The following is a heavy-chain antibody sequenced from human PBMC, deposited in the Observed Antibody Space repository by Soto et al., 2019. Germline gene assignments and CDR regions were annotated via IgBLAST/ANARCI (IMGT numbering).Heavy chain of an antibody. CDR1: GFTFSSYS. Sequence: GGSLRLSCAASGFTFSSYSMNWVRQAPGKGLEWVSYISSSSSTIYYADSVKGRFTISRDNAKNSLYLQMNSLRDEDTAVYYCAFSAYSRSQVSAFDIWGQGTMVTVSS. D-gene: IGHD6-13*01. J-gene: IGHJ3*02. CDR3: AFSAYSRSQVSAFDI. CDR2: ISSSSSTI. V-gene: IGHV3-48*02.